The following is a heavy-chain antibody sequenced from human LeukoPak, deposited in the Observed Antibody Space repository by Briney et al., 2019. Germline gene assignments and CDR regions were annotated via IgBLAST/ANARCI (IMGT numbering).Heavy chain of an antibody. Sequence: GGSLRLSCVASGFTYSHNGMHWVRQAPGKGLEWVAFIQYDGNTIFYADSVKGRFTISRDNSKNSLYLQMNSLRAEDTAVYYCAELGITMIGGVWGKGTTVTISS. D-gene: IGHD3-10*02. V-gene: IGHV3-30*02. J-gene: IGHJ6*04. CDR1: GFTYSHNG. CDR3: AELGITMIGGV. CDR2: IQYDGNTI.